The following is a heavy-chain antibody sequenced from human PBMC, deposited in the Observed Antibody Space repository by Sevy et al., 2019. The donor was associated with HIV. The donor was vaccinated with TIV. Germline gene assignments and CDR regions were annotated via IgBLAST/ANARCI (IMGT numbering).Heavy chain of an antibody. J-gene: IGHJ3*02. CDR2: IKQDGSEK. CDR3: ARAGYDILTGYYRLGAFDI. CDR1: GFTFSSYW. V-gene: IGHV3-7*01. Sequence: GGSLRLSCAASGFTFSSYWMSWVRQAPGKGLEWVANIKQDGSEKYYVDSVKGRFTISRDNAKNSLYQQMNSLRAEDTAVYYCARAGYDILTGYYRLGAFDIWGQGTMVTVSS. D-gene: IGHD3-9*01.